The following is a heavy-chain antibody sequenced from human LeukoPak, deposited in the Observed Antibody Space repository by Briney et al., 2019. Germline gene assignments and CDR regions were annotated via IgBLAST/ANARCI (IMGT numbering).Heavy chain of an antibody. Sequence: PGGSLRLSCAASGFTFSSYGMNWVRQAPGKGLEGVSSISIGGRSIHLADSVKGRFTISRDNAKNSLYLQMNSLRAEDTAVYFCARDYSYCGGDCFVDYWGQGTLVTVSS. J-gene: IGHJ4*02. V-gene: IGHV3-21*01. CDR1: GFTFSSYG. CDR2: ISIGGRSI. CDR3: ARDYSYCGGDCFVDY. D-gene: IGHD2-21*02.